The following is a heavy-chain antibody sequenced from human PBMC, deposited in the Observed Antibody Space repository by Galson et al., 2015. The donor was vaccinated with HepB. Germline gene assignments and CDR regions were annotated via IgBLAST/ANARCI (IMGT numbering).Heavy chain of an antibody. V-gene: IGHV3-21*01. CDR1: GFNFTSYS. D-gene: IGHD5/OR15-5a*01. Sequence: SLRLSCAASGFNFTSYSMNWVRQAPGKGLEWVSSISSTSTYIYYADSVEGRFTISRDNAKNSLYLQMNSLRAEDTAVYYCARGPGLEFDYWGQGTLVTVSS. CDR2: ISSTSTYI. J-gene: IGHJ4*02. CDR3: ARGPGLEFDY.